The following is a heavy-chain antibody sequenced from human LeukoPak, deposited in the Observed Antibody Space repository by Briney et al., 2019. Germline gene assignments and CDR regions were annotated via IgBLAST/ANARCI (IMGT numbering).Heavy chain of an antibody. CDR3: ARAYNWNPVNYYYYYMDV. CDR1: GGSFSGYY. D-gene: IGHD1-20*01. V-gene: IGHV4-34*01. J-gene: IGHJ6*03. Sequence: PSETLSLTCAVYGGSFSGYYWSWIRQPPGKGLEWIGEINHSGSTNYNPSLKSRVTISVDTSKNQFSLKLSSVTAADTAVYYCARAYNWNPVNYYYYYMDVWGKGTTVTVSS. CDR2: INHSGST.